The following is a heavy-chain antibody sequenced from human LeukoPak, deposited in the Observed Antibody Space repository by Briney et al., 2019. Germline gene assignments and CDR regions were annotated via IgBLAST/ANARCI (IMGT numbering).Heavy chain of an antibody. V-gene: IGHV3-23*01. J-gene: IGHJ4*02. CDR1: GFTFSNYA. CDR2: ISGSGGTT. CDR3: ASNAYRSGWYYFDY. Sequence: GGSLRLSCAASGFTFSNYAMSWVRQAPVKGLEWVSAISGSGGTTYYADSVKGRFTISRDNSENTLHLQMNSLRAEDTAVYYCASNAYRSGWYYFDYWGQGTLVTVSS. D-gene: IGHD6-13*01.